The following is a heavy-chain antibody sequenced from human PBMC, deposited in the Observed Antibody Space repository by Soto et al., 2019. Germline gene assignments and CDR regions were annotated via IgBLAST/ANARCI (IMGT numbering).Heavy chain of an antibody. Sequence: PSETLSLTCTVSGGSISSGGYYWSWIRQHPGKGREWIGYIYYSGSTYYNPSLKSRVTISVDTSKNQFSLKLSSVTAADTAVYYCARDLNYGDSNWFDPWGQGTLVTVSS. CDR1: GGSISSGGYY. J-gene: IGHJ5*02. CDR3: ARDLNYGDSNWFDP. D-gene: IGHD4-17*01. CDR2: IYYSGST. V-gene: IGHV4-31*03.